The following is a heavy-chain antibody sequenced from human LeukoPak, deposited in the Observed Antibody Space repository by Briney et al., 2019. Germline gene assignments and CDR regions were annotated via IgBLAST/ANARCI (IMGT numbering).Heavy chain of an antibody. D-gene: IGHD2-2*02. CDR1: GYSFTSYW. Sequence: GESPKISCKGSGYSFTSYWIGWVRQMPGKGLEWMGIIYPGDSDTRYSPSFQGQVTISADKSISTAYLQWSSLKASDTAMYYCARQDCSSTSCYTYFDYWGQGTLVTVSS. J-gene: IGHJ4*02. CDR3: ARQDCSSTSCYTYFDY. V-gene: IGHV5-51*01. CDR2: IYPGDSDT.